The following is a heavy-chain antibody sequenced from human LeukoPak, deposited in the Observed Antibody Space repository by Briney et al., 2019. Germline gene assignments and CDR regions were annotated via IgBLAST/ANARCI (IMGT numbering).Heavy chain of an antibody. D-gene: IGHD6-6*01. Sequence: PGRSLRLSCAASGFTFSGYEMNWVRQAPGKGLEWVSFIRSDGSDIHYADSVKGRFTISRDNAKNSLYLQMNSLRAEDTAVYYCASSTYSSSPSWGQGTLVTVSS. CDR3: ASSTYSSSPS. J-gene: IGHJ5*02. V-gene: IGHV3-48*03. CDR2: IRSDGSDI. CDR1: GFTFSGYE.